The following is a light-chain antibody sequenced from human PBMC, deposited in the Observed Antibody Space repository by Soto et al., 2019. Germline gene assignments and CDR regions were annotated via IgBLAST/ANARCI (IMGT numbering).Light chain of an antibody. Sequence: DSPITQSPSTLSTSVGDKVTITCRASHTIGDWLAWYQQKPGKAPKLLISAASTLESGVPGRFSGSGSGTDFTLTISSLQPEDVATYYCLGYDSAPTWTFGQGSKVDI. V-gene: IGKV1-5*01. CDR2: AAS. CDR1: HTIGDW. J-gene: IGKJ1*01. CDR3: LGYDSAPTWT.